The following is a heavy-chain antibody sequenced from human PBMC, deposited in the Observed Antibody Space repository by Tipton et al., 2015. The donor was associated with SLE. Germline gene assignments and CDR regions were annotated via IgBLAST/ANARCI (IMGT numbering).Heavy chain of an antibody. CDR1: GGSITTRSYY. V-gene: IGHV4-39*07. Sequence: TLSLTCIVSGGSITTRSYYWGWIRQPPGKGLEWIASISYSGATYYNPSLKSRVTISVDKSKNQFSLKLTSVTAADTAVYYCARWIPLTGINVWGQGATVTVSS. CDR3: ARWIPLTGINV. CDR2: ISYSGAT. D-gene: IGHD5-18*01. J-gene: IGHJ6*02.